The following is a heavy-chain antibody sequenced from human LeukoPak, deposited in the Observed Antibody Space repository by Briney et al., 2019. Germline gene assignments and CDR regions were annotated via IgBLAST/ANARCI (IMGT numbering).Heavy chain of an antibody. D-gene: IGHD3-16*01. Sequence: GGSLRLSCAASGFTFDDYVRYWVRQDPEKGLVWISRISGDGGTTYHVDSVRCRFIISRANNKNSLYLQMNILGVEDTALYYCARRRGPRGYVDYSGQGTLVTVSS. CDR2: ISGDGGTT. CDR1: GFTFDDYV. V-gene: IGHV3-43*02. J-gene: IGHJ4*02. CDR3: ARRRGPRGYVDY.